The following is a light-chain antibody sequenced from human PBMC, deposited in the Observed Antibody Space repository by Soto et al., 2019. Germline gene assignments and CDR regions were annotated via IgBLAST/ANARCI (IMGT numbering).Light chain of an antibody. J-gene: IGLJ3*02. CDR2: EVS. CDR1: SSDVGSYNL. V-gene: IGLV2-23*02. Sequence: QSALTQPASVSGSPGQSITISCTGTSSDVGSYNLVSWYQQHPGKAPKLVIYEVSKRPSGVSNRFSGSKSANTASLTISGLQAEDEADYYCCSYAGSRTWVFGGGTKLTVL. CDR3: CSYAGSRTWV.